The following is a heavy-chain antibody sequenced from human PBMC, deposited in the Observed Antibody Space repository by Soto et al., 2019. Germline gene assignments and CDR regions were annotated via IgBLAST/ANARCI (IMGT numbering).Heavy chain of an antibody. D-gene: IGHD3-10*01. CDR3: ARDRHGRYGSGNTGYYYGMDV. J-gene: IGHJ6*02. CDR2: IYYSGST. CDR1: GGSISSGGYY. Sequence: QVQLQESGPGLVKPSQTLSLTCTVSGGSISSGGYYWSWIRQHPGKGLEWVGYIYYSGSTYYNPSLTSRVTISVDTSKHQFSLKLSSVTAADTAVYYCARDRHGRYGSGNTGYYYGMDVWGQGTTVTVSS. V-gene: IGHV4-31*03.